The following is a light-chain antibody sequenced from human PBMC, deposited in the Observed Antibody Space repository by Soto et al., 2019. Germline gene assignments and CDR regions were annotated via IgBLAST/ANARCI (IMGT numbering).Light chain of an antibody. CDR2: MAS. CDR3: QQSYSSPPT. J-gene: IGKJ1*01. CDR1: QSITNW. V-gene: IGKV1-5*03. Sequence: DIQLTQSPSTLSASVGDRVTITCRASQSITNWLAWYQQKPGKAPKVLIHMASSLKSGVPSRFSGSGSGTEFTLTITSLQPDDSATYYCQQSYSSPPTFGQGTKLDVK.